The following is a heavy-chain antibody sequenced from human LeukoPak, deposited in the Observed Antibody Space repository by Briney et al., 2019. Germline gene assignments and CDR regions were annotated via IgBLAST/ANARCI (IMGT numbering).Heavy chain of an antibody. D-gene: IGHD3-10*01. CDR1: GFTFRSYW. Sequence: PGGSLRLSCAASGFTFRSYWMHWVRQAPGKGLVWVSRINSDGSSTSYADSVKGRFTISRDNAKNTLYLQMNSLRAEDTAVYYCARSYYGSGARWFDPWGQGTLVTVSS. CDR2: INSDGSST. CDR3: ARSYYGSGARWFDP. J-gene: IGHJ5*02. V-gene: IGHV3-74*01.